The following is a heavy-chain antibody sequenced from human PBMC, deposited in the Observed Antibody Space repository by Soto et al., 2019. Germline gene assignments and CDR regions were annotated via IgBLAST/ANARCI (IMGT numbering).Heavy chain of an antibody. Sequence: EVQLVESGGGLVKPGGSLRLSCAAPGFTFSSYSMNWVRQAPGKGLEWVSSISSSSSYIYYADSVKGRFTISRDNAKNSLYLQMNSLRAEDTAVYYFARDTVGGNSGLGYWGQGTLVTVSS. J-gene: IGHJ4*02. CDR3: ARDTVGGNSGLGY. V-gene: IGHV3-21*01. CDR2: ISSSSSYI. D-gene: IGHD2-21*02. CDR1: GFTFSSYS.